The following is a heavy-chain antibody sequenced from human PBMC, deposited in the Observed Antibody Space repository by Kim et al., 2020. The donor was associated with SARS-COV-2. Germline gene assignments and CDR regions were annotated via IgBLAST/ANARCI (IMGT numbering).Heavy chain of an antibody. V-gene: IGHV4-38-2*02. D-gene: IGHD4-17*01. CDR3: ARAGQYSPFTMTTVTRRFWFDP. J-gene: IGHJ5*02. CDR1: GYSISSGYY. Sequence: SETLSLTCTVSGYSISSGYYWGWIRQPPGKGLEWIGSIYHSGSTYYNPSLKSRVTISVDTSKNQFSLKLSSVTAADTAVYYCARAGQYSPFTMTTVTRRFWFDPWGQGTLVTVSS. CDR2: IYHSGST.